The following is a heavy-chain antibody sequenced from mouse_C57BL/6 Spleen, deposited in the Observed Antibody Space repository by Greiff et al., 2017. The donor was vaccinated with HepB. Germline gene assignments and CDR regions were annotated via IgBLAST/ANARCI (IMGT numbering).Heavy chain of an antibody. D-gene: IGHD1-1*01. V-gene: IGHV1-53*01. J-gene: IGHJ3*01. CDR2: INPSNGGT. CDR3: ARSARSSYWFAY. Sequence: QVQLQQPGTELVKPGASVKLSCKASGYTFTSYWMHWVKQRPGQGLEWIGNINPSNGGTNYNEKFKSKATMTVDKSSSTAYMQLSSLTSEDSAVYYCARSARSSYWFAYWGQGTLVTVSA. CDR1: GYTFTSYW.